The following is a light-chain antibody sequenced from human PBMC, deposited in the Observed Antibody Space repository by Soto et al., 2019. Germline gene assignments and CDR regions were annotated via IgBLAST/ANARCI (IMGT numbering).Light chain of an antibody. J-gene: IGLJ2*01. V-gene: IGLV1-51*01. CDR1: SSNIGNNY. CDR2: DNN. CDR3: GTWDSSLSSVV. Sequence: QSVLTQPPSVSAAPGQTVTISCSGGSSNIGNNYVSWYQQLPGTAPKLLIYDNNKRPSGFPDRFSGSRSGTSATLGITGLQTGDEADYYCGTWDSSLSSVVFGGGTKLTVL.